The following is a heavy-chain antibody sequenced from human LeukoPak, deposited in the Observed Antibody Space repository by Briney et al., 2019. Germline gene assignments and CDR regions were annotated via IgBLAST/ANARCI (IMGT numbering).Heavy chain of an antibody. CDR2: ISYDGSNK. D-gene: IGHD3-22*01. V-gene: IGHV3-30-3*01. CDR3: ARDYYDSSGYYYYYYYGMDV. Sequence: GGSLRLSCAASGFTFSSYAMSWVRQAPGKGLEWVAVISYDGSNKYYADSVKGRFTISRDNSKNTLYLQMNSLRAEDTAVYYCARDYYDSSGYYYYYYYGMDVWGQGTTVTVSS. J-gene: IGHJ6*02. CDR1: GFTFSSYA.